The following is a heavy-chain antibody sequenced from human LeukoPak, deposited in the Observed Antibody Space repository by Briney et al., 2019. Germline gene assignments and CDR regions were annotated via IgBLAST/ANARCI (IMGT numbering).Heavy chain of an antibody. CDR2: INPSGRGT. V-gene: IGHV1-46*01. CDR1: GYTFTNYF. Sequence: GASVKVSCKASGYTFTNYFMHWVRQAPGQGLEWMGVINPSGRGTTYAQRFQGRVTITADKSTSTAYMELSSLRSEDTAVYYCARDLGLLYAFDIWGQGTMVTVSS. CDR3: ARDLGLLYAFDI. D-gene: IGHD5-18*01. J-gene: IGHJ3*02.